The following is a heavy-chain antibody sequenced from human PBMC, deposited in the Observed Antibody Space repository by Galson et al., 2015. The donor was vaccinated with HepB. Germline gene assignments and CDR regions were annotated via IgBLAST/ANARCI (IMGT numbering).Heavy chain of an antibody. D-gene: IGHD5-24*01. J-gene: IGHJ4*02. CDR3: ASGFRLQLKAY. V-gene: IGHV3-11*01. Sequence: SLRLSCAASGFTFSDYYMSWIRQAPGKGLEWVSYISSSGITIHYADSVKGRFTISRDKAKNSLYLQINSLRAEDTATYYCASGFRLQLKAYWGQGTLVTVSS. CDR1: GFTFSDYY. CDR2: ISSSGITI.